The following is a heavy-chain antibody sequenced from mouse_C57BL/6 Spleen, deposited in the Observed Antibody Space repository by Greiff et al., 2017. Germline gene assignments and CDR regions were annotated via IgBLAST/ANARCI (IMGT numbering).Heavy chain of an antibody. J-gene: IGHJ4*01. CDR3: ARKSYYSYAMDY. CDR2: IDPSDSET. V-gene: IGHV1-52*01. Sequence: QVQLQQPGAELVRPGSSVKLSCKASGYTFTSYWMHWVKQRPIQGLEWIGNIDPSDSETHYNQKFKDKATLTVDKSSSTAYMQLSSLTSEDSAVYYCARKSYYSYAMDYWGQGTSVTVSS. D-gene: IGHD2-12*01. CDR1: GYTFTSYW.